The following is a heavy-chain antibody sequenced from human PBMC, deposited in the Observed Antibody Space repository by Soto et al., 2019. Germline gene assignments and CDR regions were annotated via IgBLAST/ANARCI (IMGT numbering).Heavy chain of an antibody. CDR1: GGSISSGNW. V-gene: IGHV4-4*02. CDR3: ARAGSGWSNGDLDY. Sequence: TSETLSLTCAVSGGSISSGNWWSWVRQPPGKGLEWIGEIYHSGSTNYNPSLKSRVTISVDKSKNQFSLKLSSVTAADTAVYYRARAGSGWSNGDLDYWGQGTLVTVS. CDR2: IYHSGST. J-gene: IGHJ4*02. D-gene: IGHD6-19*01.